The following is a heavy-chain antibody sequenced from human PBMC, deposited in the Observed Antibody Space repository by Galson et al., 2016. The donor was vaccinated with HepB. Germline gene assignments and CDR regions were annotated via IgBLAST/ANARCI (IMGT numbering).Heavy chain of an antibody. CDR1: GFTFNQFA. V-gene: IGHV3-74*01. D-gene: IGHD1-7*01. CDR3: VAYNWNYPDY. Sequence: SLRLSCAASGFTFNQFAMYWVRQTPGRGLVWVSRIGPDGSDTGYADSVKGRFTISRDNAKNTLYLQMNSLRAEDTALYYCVAYNWNYPDYWGQGTLVTVSS. CDR2: IGPDGSDT. J-gene: IGHJ4*02.